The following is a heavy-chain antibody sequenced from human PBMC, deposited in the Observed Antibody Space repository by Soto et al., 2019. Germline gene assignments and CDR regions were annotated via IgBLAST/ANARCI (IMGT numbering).Heavy chain of an antibody. Sequence: GGSLRLSCAASGFTFSSYRMHWVRQAPGKGLEWVAVIWYDGSNKYYADSVKGRFTISRDNSKNTLYLQMNSLRAEDTAVYYCAREVMLAQAEYFQHWGQGTLVTVSS. CDR1: GFTFSSYR. V-gene: IGHV3-33*01. CDR2: IWYDGSNK. D-gene: IGHD3-16*01. J-gene: IGHJ1*01. CDR3: AREVMLAQAEYFQH.